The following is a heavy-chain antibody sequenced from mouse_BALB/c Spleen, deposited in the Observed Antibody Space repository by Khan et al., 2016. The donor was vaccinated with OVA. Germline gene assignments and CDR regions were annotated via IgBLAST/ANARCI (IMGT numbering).Heavy chain of an antibody. V-gene: IGHV3-2*02. CDR1: GYSFTSGYG. D-gene: IGHD1-2*01. CDR3: ARTARIKY. J-gene: IGHJ2*01. Sequence: EVQLVESGPGLVKPSQSLSLTCTVSGYSFTSGYGWNWIRQFPGNKLEWMGYISYSGSTNYNPSFKSRISITRDTSKNQFFLQLNSVTTEDTATYYCARTARIKYWGQGTTLTVSS. CDR2: ISYSGST.